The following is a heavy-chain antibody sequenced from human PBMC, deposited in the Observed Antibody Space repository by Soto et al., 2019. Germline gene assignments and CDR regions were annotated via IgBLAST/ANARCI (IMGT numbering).Heavy chain of an antibody. D-gene: IGHD1-26*01. Sequence: GESLKISCKASGYRFSTYWIGWVCQRPGKGPEWMAIIYPGDSDTRESPSFQGQVTISADKSSNTVHLQWRSLKASDTAIYYCARLGGIVDTGTWIQWGQGAPVTVSS. CDR3: ARLGGIVDTGTWIQ. J-gene: IGHJ4*02. V-gene: IGHV5-51*01. CDR2: IYPGDSDT. CDR1: GYRFSTYW.